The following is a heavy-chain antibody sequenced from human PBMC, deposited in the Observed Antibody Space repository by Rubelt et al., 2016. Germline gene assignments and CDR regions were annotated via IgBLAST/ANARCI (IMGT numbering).Heavy chain of an antibody. CDR3: ARVPSFTSRGDS. V-gene: IGHV1-18*01. J-gene: IGHJ4*02. Sequence: QVQLVQSGAEVKKPGTSVKVSCKASGYTFTSYGISWVLQAPGQGLEWMGWISAYNGTINYAQNLQGRITMTTDTSTTTAYMERRSLRSDDTAVYYCARVPSFTSRGDSWGQGTLVTVSS. D-gene: IGHD2-2*01. CDR1: GYTFTSYG. CDR2: ISAYNGTI.